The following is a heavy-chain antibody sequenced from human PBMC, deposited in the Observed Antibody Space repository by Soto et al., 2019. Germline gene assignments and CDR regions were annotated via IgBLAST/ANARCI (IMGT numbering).Heavy chain of an antibody. D-gene: IGHD6-19*01. CDR1: GFTVSSYA. CDR3: AKAVAEVHYCYGMDV. Sequence: EVQLLESGGGLVQPGGSLRLSCAASGFTVSSYAMRWVRQAPGKGLEWVSTFTGSDSSTYYTDSVKGRFTISRDNSKNTLYLQMNSLTAEYAAVYYCAKAVAEVHYCYGMDVWGQGTKVTVSS. V-gene: IGHV3-23*01. J-gene: IGHJ6*02. CDR2: FTGSDSST.